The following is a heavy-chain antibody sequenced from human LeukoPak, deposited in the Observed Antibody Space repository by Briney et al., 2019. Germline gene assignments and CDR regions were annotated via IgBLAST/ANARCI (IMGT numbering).Heavy chain of an antibody. D-gene: IGHD6-13*01. V-gene: IGHV3-23*01. Sequence: GGSLRLSCAASKLTISSYSIGWVRQAPGKGLEWVSAITGSGDTTYSSDSVKGRFTISRDNSKNTLYLQMNSLTAEDTALYYCAKDLRGPAAGTWYFDLWGRGTLVTVSS. J-gene: IGHJ2*01. CDR2: ITGSGDTT. CDR1: KLTISSYS. CDR3: AKDLRGPAAGTWYFDL.